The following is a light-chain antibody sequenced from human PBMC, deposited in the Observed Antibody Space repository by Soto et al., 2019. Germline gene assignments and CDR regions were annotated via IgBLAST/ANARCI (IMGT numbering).Light chain of an antibody. J-gene: IGKJ1*01. CDR2: GAS. CDR3: QQYNNWPPWT. V-gene: IGKV3-15*01. CDR1: QSVSSN. Sequence: EIVMTQSPATLSVSPGERATLSCRASQSVSSNLAWYQQKPGQAPRLRIYGASTRATGIPARFSGSGSGTEFTLHISSLQSEDFAVYYCQQYNNWPPWTFGQGPKVEIK.